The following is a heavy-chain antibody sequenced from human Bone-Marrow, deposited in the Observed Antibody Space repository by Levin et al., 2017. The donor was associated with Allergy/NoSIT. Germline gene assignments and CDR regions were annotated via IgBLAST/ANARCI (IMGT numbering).Heavy chain of an antibody. CDR1: GFTFGDYA. J-gene: IGHJ4*02. D-gene: IGHD3-3*01. Sequence: GGSLRLSCTASGFTFGDYAMSWFRQAPGKGLEWVGFIRSKAYGGTTEYAASVKGRFTISRDDSKSIAYLQMNSLKTEDTAVYYCTRDHYDFWSGAHYFDYWGQGTLVTVSS. V-gene: IGHV3-49*03. CDR3: TRDHYDFWSGAHYFDY. CDR2: IRSKAYGGTT.